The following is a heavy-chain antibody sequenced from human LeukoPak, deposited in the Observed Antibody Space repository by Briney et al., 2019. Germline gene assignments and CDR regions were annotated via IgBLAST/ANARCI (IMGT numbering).Heavy chain of an antibody. J-gene: IGHJ4*02. Sequence: GGSLRLSCAASGFTFSSYAMHWVRQAPGKGLEWVAVISYDGSNKYYADSVKGRFTISRDNSKNTLYLQMNSLRAEDMAVYYCATDIDDYWGQGTLVTVSS. CDR1: GFTFSSYA. V-gene: IGHV3-30-3*01. CDR2: ISYDGSNK. CDR3: ATDIDDY.